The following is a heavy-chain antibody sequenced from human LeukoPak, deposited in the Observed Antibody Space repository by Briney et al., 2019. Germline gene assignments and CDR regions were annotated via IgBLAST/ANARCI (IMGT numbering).Heavy chain of an antibody. J-gene: IGHJ3*02. V-gene: IGHV3-30-3*01. CDR1: GFTFSTYD. D-gene: IGHD2-2*02. CDR2: ISYDENNK. CDR3: ARACRIGCNTPGAFDI. Sequence: GGSLRLSCAASGFTFSTYDMHWVRQAPGKGLEWVAVISYDENNKYHADSVKGRFTISRDNSKNTLYLQMNTLRPEGTAVYYCARACRIGCNTPGAFDIWGQGTMVTVSS.